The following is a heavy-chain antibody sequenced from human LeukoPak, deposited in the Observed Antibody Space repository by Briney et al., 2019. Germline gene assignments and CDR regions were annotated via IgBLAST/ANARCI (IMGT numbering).Heavy chain of an antibody. CDR2: IWYDGSNN. Sequence: GGSLRLSCAASGFTFSSYGMHWVRQAPGKGLEWVAVIWYDGSNNYYADSVKGRFTISRDNSKNTLYLQMNSLRAEDTAVYYCARESTNYYFDYWGQGTLVTVSS. D-gene: IGHD1-7*01. CDR1: GFTFSSYG. CDR3: ARESTNYYFDY. V-gene: IGHV3-33*08. J-gene: IGHJ4*02.